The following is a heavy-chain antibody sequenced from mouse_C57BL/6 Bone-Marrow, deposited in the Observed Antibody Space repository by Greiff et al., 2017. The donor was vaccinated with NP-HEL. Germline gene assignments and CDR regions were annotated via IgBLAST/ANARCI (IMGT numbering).Heavy chain of an antibody. CDR3: ARFYYGSRYWYFDV. CDR2: IDPSDGYT. CDR1: GYTFTSYW. Sequence: QVQLQQPGAELVKPGASVKLSCKASGYTFTSYWMQWVKQRPGQGLEWIGEIDPSDGYTKYNQKFKGKATLTVDTSSSTAYMQLSSLTSEDSAVYYCARFYYGSRYWYFDVWGTGTTVTVSS. D-gene: IGHD1-1*01. J-gene: IGHJ1*03. V-gene: IGHV1-50*01.